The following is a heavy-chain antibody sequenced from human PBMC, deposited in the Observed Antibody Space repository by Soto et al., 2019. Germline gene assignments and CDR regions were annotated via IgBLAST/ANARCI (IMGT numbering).Heavy chain of an antibody. CDR2: ISSSSSYT. V-gene: IGHV3-11*06. Sequence: GGSLILSCAASGFTFSDYYMSWIRQAPGKGLEWVSYISSSSSYTNYADSVKGRFTISRDNAKNSLYLQMNSLRAEDTAVYYCARSRHGYSYGHSFDYWGQGTLVTVSS. J-gene: IGHJ4*02. CDR3: ARSRHGYSYGHSFDY. CDR1: GFTFSDYY. D-gene: IGHD5-18*01.